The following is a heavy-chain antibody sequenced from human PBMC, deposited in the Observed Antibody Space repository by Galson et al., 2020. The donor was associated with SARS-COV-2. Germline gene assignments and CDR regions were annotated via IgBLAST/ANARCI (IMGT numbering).Heavy chain of an antibody. J-gene: IGHJ4*02. Sequence: SETLSLTCTVSGGSISRSSDCWDWIRQPPGMGLEWTATVCYTGNTYYNPSLKSRVTLSVDTSKSEFSLKLSSVTAADTAVYYCARRVPDRDYFDLLGQGTLVTVSS. V-gene: IGHV4-39*07. CDR3: ARRVPDRDYFDL. D-gene: IGHD3-10*01. CDR1: GGSISRSSDC. CDR2: VCYTGNT.